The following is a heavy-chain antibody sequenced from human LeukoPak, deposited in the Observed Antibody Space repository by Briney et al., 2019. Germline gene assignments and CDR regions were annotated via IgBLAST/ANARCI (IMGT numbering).Heavy chain of an antibody. CDR1: GFTVSSNY. D-gene: IGHD3-22*01. J-gene: IGHJ5*02. V-gene: IGHV3-53*01. CDR3: ARDSSGYFHWFDP. CDR2: IYSGGST. Sequence: GGSLRLSCAASGFTVSSNYMSWVRQAPGKGLEWVSVIYSGGSTYYADSVKGRFTISRDNAKNSLYLQMNSLRAEDTAVYYCARDSSGYFHWFDPWGQGTLVTVSS.